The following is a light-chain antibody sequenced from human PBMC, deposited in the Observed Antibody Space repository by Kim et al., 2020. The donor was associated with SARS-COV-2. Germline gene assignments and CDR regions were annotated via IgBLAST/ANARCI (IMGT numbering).Light chain of an antibody. CDR3: QQLNKWPLT. J-gene: IGKJ4*01. CDR1: QSVTNA. V-gene: IGKV3-11*01. Sequence: SLSPGDGATLSCRASQSVTNAVAWYQLKPGQAPRLLIYDASNRATAIPGRFSGSGTGTEFTLTISSLEPEDFAVYICQQLNKWPLTFGGGTKLEI. CDR2: DAS.